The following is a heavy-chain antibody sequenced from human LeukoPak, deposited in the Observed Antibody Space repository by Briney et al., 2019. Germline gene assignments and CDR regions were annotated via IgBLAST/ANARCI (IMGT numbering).Heavy chain of an antibody. CDR3: ARVEAAAGNKCFDY. V-gene: IGHV3-23*01. J-gene: IGHJ4*02. Sequence: QPGGSLRLSCAASGFTFSSYAMSWVRQAPGKGLEWVSAISGSGGSTYYADSVKGRFTISRDNAKNSLYLQMNSLRAEDTAVYYCARVEAAAGNKCFDYWGQGTLVTVSS. CDR2: ISGSGGST. D-gene: IGHD6-13*01. CDR1: GFTFSSYA.